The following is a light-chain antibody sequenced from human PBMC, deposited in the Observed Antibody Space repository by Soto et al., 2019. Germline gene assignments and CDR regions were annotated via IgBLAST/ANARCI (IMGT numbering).Light chain of an antibody. CDR2: EVT. J-gene: IGLJ3*02. V-gene: IGLV2-14*01. CDR3: NSYAGIDTLV. CDR1: SGDVGGYNY. Sequence: QSALTQPASVSGSPGQSITISCTGTSGDVGGYNYVSWYQQHPGKAPKLIIYEVTNRPSGVSYRFSGSKSGNTASLTISGLQAEDEATYYRNSYAGIDTLVFGGGTKLTVL.